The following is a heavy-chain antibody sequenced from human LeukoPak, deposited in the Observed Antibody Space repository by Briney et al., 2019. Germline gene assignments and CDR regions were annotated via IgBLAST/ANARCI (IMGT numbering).Heavy chain of an antibody. J-gene: IGHJ4*02. D-gene: IGHD2-15*01. CDR1: GFTFSNYA. V-gene: IGHV3-23*01. CDR3: ARQLGYCSRGGCYFDF. Sequence: PGGSLRLSCAASGFTFSNYAMSWVRQAQGKGLEWVSAINSDGDHTYHADSVKGRFTISRDKSTNTVYLQMNALRAEDMAVYYCARQLGYCSRGGCYFDFWGQGTLVTVPS. CDR2: INSDGDHT.